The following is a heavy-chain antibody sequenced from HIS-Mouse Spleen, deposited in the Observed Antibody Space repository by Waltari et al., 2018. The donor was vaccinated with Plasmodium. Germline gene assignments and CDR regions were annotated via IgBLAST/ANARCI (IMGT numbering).Heavy chain of an antibody. V-gene: IGHV4-34*01. D-gene: IGHD3-9*01. CDR1: GGSFSGYY. J-gene: IGHJ3*02. CDR2: INPSGST. Sequence: QVQLQQWGAGLLKPSETLSLTCAVYGGSFSGYYWSWIRQPPGKGLEWIGEINPSGSTNYNPSLKSRVTISVDTSKNQFSLKLSSVTAADTAVYYCARAPIRDALDIWGQGTMVTVSS. CDR3: ARAPIRDALDI.